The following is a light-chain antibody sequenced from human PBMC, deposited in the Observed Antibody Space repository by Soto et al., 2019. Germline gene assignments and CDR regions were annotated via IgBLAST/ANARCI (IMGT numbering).Light chain of an antibody. V-gene: IGKV1-6*01. CDR1: QAIRTA. CDR3: PVAFIFFWA. Sequence: AIAVTQTKTSLYASVGDRVTITCRASQAIRTALGWYQQKPGKVPKLLIYAASILQSGVPSRFSGSGSGTDFTLTISSLQPEDFATYYCPVAFIFFWAFGQVANVDIK. J-gene: IGKJ1*01. CDR2: AAS.